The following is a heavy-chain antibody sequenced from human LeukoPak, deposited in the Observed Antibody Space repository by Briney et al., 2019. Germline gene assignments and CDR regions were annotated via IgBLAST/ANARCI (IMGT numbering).Heavy chain of an antibody. Sequence: GGSLRLSYAASGFTFSSYAMHWVRQAPGKGLEWVAVISYDGSNKYYADSVKGRFTISRDNSKNTLYLQMNSLRAEDTAVYYCARDGGFVVVVAGPRYFDYWGQGTLVTVSS. J-gene: IGHJ4*02. V-gene: IGHV3-30-3*01. CDR1: GFTFSSYA. CDR3: ARDGGFVVVVAGPRYFDY. CDR2: ISYDGSNK. D-gene: IGHD2-15*01.